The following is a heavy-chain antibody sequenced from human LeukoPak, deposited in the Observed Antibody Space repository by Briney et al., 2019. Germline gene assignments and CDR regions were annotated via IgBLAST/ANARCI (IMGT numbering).Heavy chain of an antibody. CDR1: GFTFSSYS. D-gene: IGHD3-22*01. CDR3: ARGGYYYDSSGYPPTDY. CDR2: ISSSSSYI. Sequence: PGGSLRLSCAASGFTFSSYSMSWVRQAPGKGLEWVSSISSSSSYIYYADSVKGRFTISRDNAKNSLYLQMNSLGAEDTAVYYCARGGYYYDSSGYPPTDYWGQGTLVTVSS. J-gene: IGHJ4*02. V-gene: IGHV3-21*01.